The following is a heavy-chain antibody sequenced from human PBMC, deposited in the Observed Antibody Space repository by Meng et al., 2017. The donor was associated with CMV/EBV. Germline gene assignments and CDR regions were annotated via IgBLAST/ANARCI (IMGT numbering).Heavy chain of an antibody. CDR3: ARIGSGSYSWDY. Sequence: VRLVEFGGGLVQPGGSLRLSCAASGFTVSSNYMSWVRQAPGKGLEWVSVIYSGGSTYYADSVKGRFTISRDNSKNTLYLQMNSLRAEDTAVYYCARIGSGSYSWDYWGQGTLVTVSS. D-gene: IGHD1-26*01. V-gene: IGHV3-66*01. CDR1: GFTVSSNY. CDR2: IYSGGST. J-gene: IGHJ4*02.